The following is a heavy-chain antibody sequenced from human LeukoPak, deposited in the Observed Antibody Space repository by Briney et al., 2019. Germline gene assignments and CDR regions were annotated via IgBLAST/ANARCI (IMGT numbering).Heavy chain of an antibody. CDR2: ISPSGDIT. CDR3: AKDIGAVAGTHYFDY. CDR1: GFTFSNHG. J-gene: IGHJ4*02. D-gene: IGHD6-19*01. Sequence: PGGSLRLSCAASGFTFSNHGMNWVRQAPGKGLEWVSGISPSGDITYYADSVKGRFTISRDNSKNTLSLQMNYLRAEDTAMYYCAKDIGAVAGTHYFDYWGQGTLVTVSS. V-gene: IGHV3-23*01.